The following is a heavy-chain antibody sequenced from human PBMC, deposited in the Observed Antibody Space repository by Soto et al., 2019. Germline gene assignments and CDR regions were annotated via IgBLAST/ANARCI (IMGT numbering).Heavy chain of an antibody. Sequence: QVKLVQSGTEVKKPGASLKVSCKASGYSFATSGISWVRQAPGQGLEWMGWISVYNGNTNYDQKLHDRVTMTTDTSTTTAYLELRSLRSDDTAVYYCARAGQDYDSSGYVIWGQGTLVTVSS. D-gene: IGHD3-22*01. CDR3: ARAGQDYDSSGYVI. J-gene: IGHJ4*02. CDR1: GYSFATSG. V-gene: IGHV1-18*01. CDR2: ISVYNGNT.